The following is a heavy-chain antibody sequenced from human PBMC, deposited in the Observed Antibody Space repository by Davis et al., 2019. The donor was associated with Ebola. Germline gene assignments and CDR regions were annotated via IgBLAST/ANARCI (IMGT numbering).Heavy chain of an antibody. J-gene: IGHJ3*02. D-gene: IGHD3-22*01. CDR2: YGTSADT. Sequence: GESLKISCAASGFTFSSNSMNWVRQAPGKGLEWVSTYGTSADTYYADSVKGRFTISRDNSKNTLYLQMNSLRADDTAVYHCARGGYYDSSGYSHAAFDIWGQGTMVTVSS. V-gene: IGHV3-21*01. CDR1: GFTFSSNS. CDR3: ARGGYYDSSGYSHAAFDI.